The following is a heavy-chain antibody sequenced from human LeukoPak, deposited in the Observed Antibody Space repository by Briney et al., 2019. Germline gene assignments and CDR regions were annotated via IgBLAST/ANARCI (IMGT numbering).Heavy chain of an antibody. Sequence: PSETLSLTCTVSGGSISSYYWSWIRQPPGKGLEWIGYIYYSGSTNYNPSLKSRVTISVDTSKNQFSLKLSSVTAADTAVYYCARDLRWTADNWFDPWGQGTLVTVSS. CDR2: IYYSGST. D-gene: IGHD3/OR15-3a*01. J-gene: IGHJ5*02. V-gene: IGHV4-59*01. CDR3: ARDLRWTADNWFDP. CDR1: GGSISSYY.